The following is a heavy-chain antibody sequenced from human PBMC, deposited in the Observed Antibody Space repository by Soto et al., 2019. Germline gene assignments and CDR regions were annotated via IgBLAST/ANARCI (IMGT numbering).Heavy chain of an antibody. CDR3: AKGRHEVDRFETYYYDSSGYYPF. CDR2: ISYDGSNK. V-gene: IGHV3-30*18. CDR1: GFTFSSYG. Sequence: PGGSLRLSCAASGFTFSSYGMHWVRQAPGKGLEWVAVISYDGSNKYYADSVKGRFTISRDNSKNTLYLQMNSLRAEDTAVYYCAKGRHEVDRFETYYYDSSGYYPFWGQGTLVTVSS. J-gene: IGHJ4*02. D-gene: IGHD3-22*01.